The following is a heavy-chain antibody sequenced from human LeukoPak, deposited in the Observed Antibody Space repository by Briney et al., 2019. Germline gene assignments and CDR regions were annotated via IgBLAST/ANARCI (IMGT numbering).Heavy chain of an antibody. Sequence: PSETLPLTCTVSGGSISSSSYYWGWIRQPPGKGLEWIGSIYYSGSTYYNPSLKSRVTISVDTSKNQFSLKLSSVTAADTAVYYCARVPDISPHAAIDYWGQGTLVTVSS. CDR2: IYYSGST. J-gene: IGHJ4*02. V-gene: IGHV4-39*07. CDR1: GGSISSSSYY. D-gene: IGHD3-9*01. CDR3: ARVPDISPHAAIDY.